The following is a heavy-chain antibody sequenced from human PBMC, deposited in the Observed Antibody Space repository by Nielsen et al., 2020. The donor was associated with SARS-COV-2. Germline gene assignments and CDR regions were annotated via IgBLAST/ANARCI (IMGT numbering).Heavy chain of an antibody. D-gene: IGHD6-19*01. J-gene: IGHJ4*02. CDR3: AREAGTVGFDY. Sequence: LSLTCAASGFDFSHYIMIWVRQAPGKGLEWVSSIASSGSDIHYADSVKGRFTISRDNAKDSLYLQMSSLRAEDTAVYYCAREAGTVGFDYWGQGTLVTVSS. CDR1: GFDFSHYI. V-gene: IGHV3-21*06. CDR2: IASSGSDI.